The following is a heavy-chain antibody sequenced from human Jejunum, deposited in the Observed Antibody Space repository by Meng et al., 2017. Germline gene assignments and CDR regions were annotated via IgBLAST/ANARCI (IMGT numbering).Heavy chain of an antibody. D-gene: IGHD6-13*01. J-gene: IGHJ6*02. CDR3: VPGAFGQQLLLFYYYDDLDF. CDR1: GFPSGYTFSNHW. CDR2: INGDGSIK. Sequence: GGSLRLSCAASGFPSGYTFSNHWMHWVRQSPGKGLVWVSNINGDGSIKNYADSVKGRFTISRDNAKNTLYLEINSLRADDTAVYYCVPGAFGQQLLLFYYYDDLDFWGQGTMVTVSS. V-gene: IGHV3-74*01.